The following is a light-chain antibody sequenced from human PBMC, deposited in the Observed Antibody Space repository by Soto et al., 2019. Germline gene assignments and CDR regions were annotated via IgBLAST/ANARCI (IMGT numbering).Light chain of an antibody. CDR1: QDITNY. CDR2: TAS. Sequence: DIQMTQSPSSLSASVGDRVTITCRASQDITNYLAWFQQKPGKAPKSLIYTASSLQCGVPSRFHGSGSGTDFAVPISSRQPEDFAIYYCQRYHSYRLPFGEGTRLDI. J-gene: IGKJ5*01. V-gene: IGKV1-16*01. CDR3: QRYHSYRLP.